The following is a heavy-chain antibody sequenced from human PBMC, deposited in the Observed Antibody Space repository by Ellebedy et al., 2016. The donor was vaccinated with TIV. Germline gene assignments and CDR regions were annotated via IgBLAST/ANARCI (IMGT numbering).Heavy chain of an antibody. CDR3: ATVRDGVWYADC. Sequence: GESLKISCAASGFTFSSSILHWVRQAPGKGLDWVAIIWYDGSIQYYADSVKGRFTISRDNSKNTLYLQMNSLRDEDTAVYFCATVRDGVWYADCWGQGTLVTVSS. D-gene: IGHD6-19*01. J-gene: IGHJ4*02. V-gene: IGHV3-33*08. CDR2: IWYDGSIQ. CDR1: GFTFSSSI.